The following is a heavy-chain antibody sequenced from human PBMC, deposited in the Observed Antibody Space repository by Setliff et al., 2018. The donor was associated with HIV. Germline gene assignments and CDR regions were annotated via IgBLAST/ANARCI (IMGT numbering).Heavy chain of an antibody. D-gene: IGHD3-22*01. CDR2: ISSSSSYT. Sequence: ETLRLSCAASGFTFSSYSMNWVRQAPGKGLEWVSYISSSSSYTHYADSVKGRFTISRDNVKNSLYLQMNSLKTEDTAVYFCARGESFYDSSGNYFDYWGQGTLVTVSS. V-gene: IGHV3-21*04. CDR3: ARGESFYDSSGNYFDY. J-gene: IGHJ4*02. CDR1: GFTFSSYS.